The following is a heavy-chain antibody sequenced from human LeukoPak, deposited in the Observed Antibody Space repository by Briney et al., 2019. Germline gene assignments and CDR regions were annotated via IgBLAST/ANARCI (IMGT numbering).Heavy chain of an antibody. J-gene: IGHJ4*02. CDR3: AKPGVVVPASGYFDY. Sequence: GGSLRLSCAASGFTFSSYAMHWVRQAPGKGLEWVAFIRYDGSNKYYADSVKGRFTISRDNSKNTLYLQMNSLRAEDTAVYYCAKPGVVVPASGYFDYWGQGTLVAVSS. V-gene: IGHV3-30*02. CDR2: IRYDGSNK. D-gene: IGHD2-2*01. CDR1: GFTFSSYA.